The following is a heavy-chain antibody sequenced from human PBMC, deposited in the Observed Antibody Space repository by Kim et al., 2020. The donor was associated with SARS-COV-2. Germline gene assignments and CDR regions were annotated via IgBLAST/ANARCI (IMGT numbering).Heavy chain of an antibody. D-gene: IGHD5-18*01. J-gene: IGHJ6*02. CDR1: GFTFSSYG. CDR3: AKDGLAHTAMVTDYYGMDV. Sequence: GGSLRLSCAASGFTFSSYGMHWVRQAPGKGLEWVAVIWYDGSNKYYADSVKGRFTISRDNSKNTLYLQMNSLRAEDTAVYYCAKDGLAHTAMVTDYYGMDVWGQGTTVTVSS. CDR2: IWYDGSNK. V-gene: IGHV3-33*06.